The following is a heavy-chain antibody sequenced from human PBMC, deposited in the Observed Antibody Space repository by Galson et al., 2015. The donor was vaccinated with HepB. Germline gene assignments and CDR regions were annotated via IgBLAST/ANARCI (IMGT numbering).Heavy chain of an antibody. CDR1: GFTFNTYA. D-gene: IGHD1-1*01. Sequence: SLRLSCAASGFTFNTYAMNWVRQAPGKGLEWVAIISYDGSKKYYADFVKGRFTISRDNSKNTLYLQINSLRAEDAAVYYCAKEGSPRSYYNGMDVWGQGTTLTVSS. V-gene: IGHV3-30*18. J-gene: IGHJ6*02. CDR3: AKEGSPRSYYNGMDV. CDR2: ISYDGSKK.